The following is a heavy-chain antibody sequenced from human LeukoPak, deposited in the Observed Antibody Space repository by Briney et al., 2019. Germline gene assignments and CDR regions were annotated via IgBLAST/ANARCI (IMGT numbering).Heavy chain of an antibody. CDR2: IYTSGST. Sequence: SETLSLTCIVSGGSISSYYWSWIRQPAGKGLEWIGRIYTSGSTNYNPSLKSRVTMSVDTSKNQFSLKLSSVTAADTAVYYCARDGWFGEFTPLYYYGMDVWGQGTTVTVSS. CDR1: GGSISSYY. D-gene: IGHD3-10*01. V-gene: IGHV4-4*07. J-gene: IGHJ6*02. CDR3: ARDGWFGEFTPLYYYGMDV.